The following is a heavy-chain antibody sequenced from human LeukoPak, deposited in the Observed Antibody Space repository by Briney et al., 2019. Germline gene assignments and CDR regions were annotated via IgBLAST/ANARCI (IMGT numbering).Heavy chain of an antibody. V-gene: IGHV4-34*01. Sequence: SETLSLTCAVYGGSFSGYYWCWIRQPPGKGLEWIGEINHSGNTNYNPSLKSRVTILVDTSKNQFSLKLNSVTAADTAVYYCASPIYGDYTENGFDIWGQGTMVTVSS. D-gene: IGHD4-17*01. J-gene: IGHJ3*02. CDR2: INHSGNT. CDR1: GGSFSGYY. CDR3: ASPIYGDYTENGFDI.